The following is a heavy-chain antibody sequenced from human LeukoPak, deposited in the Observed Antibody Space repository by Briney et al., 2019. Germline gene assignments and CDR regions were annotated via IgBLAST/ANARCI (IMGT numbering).Heavy chain of an antibody. Sequence: GASVKVSCKASGYTFTSYDINWVRQATGQGLEWMGWMNPNSGNTGYAQKFQGRVTMTRNTSISTAYMEPSSLRSEDTAVYYCARGVRPRRGYDSSGYPPGSYYYYYYMDVWGKGTTVTVSS. CDR2: MNPNSGNT. D-gene: IGHD3-22*01. CDR3: ARGVRPRRGYDSSGYPPGSYYYYYYMDV. V-gene: IGHV1-8*01. J-gene: IGHJ6*03. CDR1: GYTFTSYD.